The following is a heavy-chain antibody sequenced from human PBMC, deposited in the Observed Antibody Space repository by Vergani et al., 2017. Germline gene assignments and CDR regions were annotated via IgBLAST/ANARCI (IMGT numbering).Heavy chain of an antibody. V-gene: IGHV3-7*01. CDR3: ARGHPVGSY. J-gene: IGHJ4*02. CDR2: IKQDGSEK. CDR1: GFMFSNYW. D-gene: IGHD1-26*01. Sequence: EVQLVESGGGLVQPGGSLRLSCAASGFMFSNYWMNWVRQAPGKGLEWVANIKQDGSEKYYVDSVRGRFTISRDNAKSSLYLQMNSLRVADTAVYYCARGHPVGSYWGQGTLVTVSS.